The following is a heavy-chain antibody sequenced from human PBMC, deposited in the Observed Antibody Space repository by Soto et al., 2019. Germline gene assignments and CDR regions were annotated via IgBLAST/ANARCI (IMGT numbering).Heavy chain of an antibody. J-gene: IGHJ4*02. V-gene: IGHV4-59*08. D-gene: IGHD6-19*01. Sequence: SETLSLTCPVTGRAITNYYWSWIRQPPGKGLEWIGYVYYSGSTDYNPSLKSRVTISVDTSKNQFSLKLSSVTAGDTAIYYCARQSRGLAVAGLDSWGQG. CDR3: ARQSRGLAVAGLDS. CDR1: GRAITNYY. CDR2: VYYSGST.